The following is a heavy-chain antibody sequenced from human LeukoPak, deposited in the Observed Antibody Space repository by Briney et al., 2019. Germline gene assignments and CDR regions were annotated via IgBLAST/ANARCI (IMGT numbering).Heavy chain of an antibody. CDR2: INHSGST. V-gene: IGHV4-34*01. CDR1: GGSFSGYY. Sequence: PSETLSLTCAVYGGSFSGYYWSWIRQPPGKGLEWIGEINHSGSTNYNPSLKSRVTISVDTSKNQFSLKLSSVTAADTAVYYCARVKRRATIFGVANWFDPWGQGALVTVSS. D-gene: IGHD3-3*01. J-gene: IGHJ5*02. CDR3: ARVKRRATIFGVANWFDP.